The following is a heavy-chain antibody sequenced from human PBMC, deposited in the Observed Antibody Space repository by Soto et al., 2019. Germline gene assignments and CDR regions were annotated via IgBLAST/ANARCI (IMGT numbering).Heavy chain of an antibody. D-gene: IGHD2-21*01. J-gene: IGHJ6*01. Sequence: GESWKICCKGSAYSFTSYWIGWLRHLPGKGLEWMGIIYPGDSDTRYSPSFQGQVTISADKSISTAYLQWSSLKASDTAMYCCSRRGQGHRYGIAFWAQRTT. CDR1: AYSFTSYW. V-gene: IGHV5-51*01. CDR3: SRRGQGHRYGIAF. CDR2: IYPGDSDT.